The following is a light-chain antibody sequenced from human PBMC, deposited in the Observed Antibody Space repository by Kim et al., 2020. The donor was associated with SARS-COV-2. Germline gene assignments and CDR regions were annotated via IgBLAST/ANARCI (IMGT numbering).Light chain of an antibody. CDR1: KLGDKY. J-gene: IGLJ2*01. Sequence: VSPGQTASIPCSGDKLGDKYASWYQQKPGQSPVLVIYQDTKRPSGILERFSGSNSRNIATLTISGTQTMDEADYYCQAWDSSAGVIFGGGTQLTVL. CDR3: QAWDSSAGVI. V-gene: IGLV3-1*01. CDR2: QDT.